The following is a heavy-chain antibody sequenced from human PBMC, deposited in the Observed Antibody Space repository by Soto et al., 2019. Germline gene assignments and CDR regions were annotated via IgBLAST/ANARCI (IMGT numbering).Heavy chain of an antibody. CDR3: AKDRERIQLSSEYDY. CDR2: ISYDGSTK. V-gene: IGHV3-30*18. Sequence: WGSLRLSCAVSGFTFSSYAMHWVRQAPGKGLEWVAVISYDGSTKYYADSVKGRFTISRDNSKNTLYLQMNSLRAEDTAVYYCAKDRERIQLSSEYDYWGQGTLVTVSS. J-gene: IGHJ4*02. CDR1: GFTFSSYA. D-gene: IGHD5-18*01.